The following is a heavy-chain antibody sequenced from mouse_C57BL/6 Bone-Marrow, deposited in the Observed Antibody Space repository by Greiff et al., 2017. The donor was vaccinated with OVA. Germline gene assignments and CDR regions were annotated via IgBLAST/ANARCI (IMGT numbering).Heavy chain of an antibody. D-gene: IGHD1-1*02. V-gene: IGHV5-6*01. CDR3: ARYGYVDY. CDR1: GFTFSSYG. CDR2: ISSGGSYT. J-gene: IGHJ2*01. Sequence: EVKLVESGGDLVKPGGSLKLSCAASGFTFSSYGMSWVRQTPDKRLEWVATISSGGSYTYYPDSVKGRFTISRDNAKNTLYLQMRSLKSEDTAMYYCARYGYVDYWGQGTTLTVSS.